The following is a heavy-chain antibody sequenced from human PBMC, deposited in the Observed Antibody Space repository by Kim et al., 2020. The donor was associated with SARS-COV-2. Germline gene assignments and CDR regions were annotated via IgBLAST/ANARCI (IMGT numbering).Heavy chain of an antibody. CDR1: GFTFSSYA. CDR3: AKVSGLRYFDWLANYYGMDV. V-gene: IGHV3-23*01. CDR2: ISGSGGST. J-gene: IGHJ6*02. Sequence: GGSLRLSCAASGFTFSSYAMSWVRQAPGKGLEWVSAISGSGGSTYYADSVKGRFTISRDNSKNTLYLQMNSLRAEDTAVYYCAKVSGLRYFDWLANYYGMDVWGQGTTVTVSS. D-gene: IGHD3-9*01.